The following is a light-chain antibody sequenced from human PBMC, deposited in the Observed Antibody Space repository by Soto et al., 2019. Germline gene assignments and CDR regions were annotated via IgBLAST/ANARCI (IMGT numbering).Light chain of an antibody. CDR3: QHYNNWPPET. CDR2: GAS. V-gene: IGKV3-15*01. CDR1: QSVSSN. J-gene: IGKJ1*01. Sequence: EIVMTQSPATLSVSPGERATLSCRASQSVSSNLAWYQQKPGQAPRLLIYGASTRATGIPARFSGSGSGTEFTLTISGLQSEDFAVYYCQHYNNWPPETFGQGTKVEIK.